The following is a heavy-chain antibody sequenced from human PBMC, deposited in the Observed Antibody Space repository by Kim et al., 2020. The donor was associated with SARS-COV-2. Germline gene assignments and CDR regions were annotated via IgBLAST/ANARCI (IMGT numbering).Heavy chain of an antibody. V-gene: IGHV1-8*01. Sequence: GYAQKFQGRVTMTRNTSISTAYMELSSLRSEDTAVYYCARGRLLTPLRDWGQGTLVTVSS. J-gene: IGHJ4*02. CDR3: ARGRLLTPLRD. D-gene: IGHD1-26*01.